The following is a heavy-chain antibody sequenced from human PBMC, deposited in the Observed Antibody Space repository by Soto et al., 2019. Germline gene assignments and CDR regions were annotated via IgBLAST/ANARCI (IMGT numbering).Heavy chain of an antibody. J-gene: IGHJ1*01. D-gene: IGHD6-19*01. Sequence: ASVKVSCKASGYTFTSYGISWVRQAPGQGLEWMGWISAYNGNTNYAQKLQGRVTMTTDTSTSTAYMELRSLRSDDTAVYYCARRGIAVAGIGVFAYFQHWGQGTLVTVSS. CDR1: GYTFTSYG. V-gene: IGHV1-18*01. CDR2: ISAYNGNT. CDR3: ARRGIAVAGIGVFAYFQH.